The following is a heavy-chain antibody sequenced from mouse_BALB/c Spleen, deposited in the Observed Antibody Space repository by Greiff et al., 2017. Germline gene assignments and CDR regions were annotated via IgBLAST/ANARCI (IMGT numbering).Heavy chain of an antibody. D-gene: IGHD2-14*01. Sequence: VQLQQSGPSLVKPSQTLSLTCSVTGDSITSGYWNWIRKFPGNKLEYMGYISYSGSTYYNPSLKSRISITRDTSKNQYYLQLNSVTTEDTATYYCAREGVYYRYDVGYAMDYWGQGTSVTVSS. J-gene: IGHJ4*01. CDR3: AREGVYYRYDVGYAMDY. V-gene: IGHV3-8*02. CDR1: GDSITSGY. CDR2: ISYSGST.